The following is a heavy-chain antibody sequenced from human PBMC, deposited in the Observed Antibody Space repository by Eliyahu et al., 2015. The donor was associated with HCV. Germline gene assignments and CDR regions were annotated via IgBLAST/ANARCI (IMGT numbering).Heavy chain of an antibody. D-gene: IGHD1-1*01. CDR2: INPSGGST. V-gene: IGHV1-46*01. Sequence: MHWVRQAPGQGLEWMGIINPSGGSTSYAQKFQGRVTMTRDTSTSTVYMELSSLRSEDTAVYYCARDNDHNWFDPWGQGTLVTVSS. CDR3: ARDNDHNWFDP. J-gene: IGHJ5*02.